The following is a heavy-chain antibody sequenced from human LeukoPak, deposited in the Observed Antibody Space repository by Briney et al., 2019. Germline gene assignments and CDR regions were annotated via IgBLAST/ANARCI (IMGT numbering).Heavy chain of an antibody. CDR3: AAKVFLDLFDY. CDR2: ISSSGSTI. CDR1: GFTFSSYE. Sequence: PGGSLRLSCAASGFTFSSYEMNWVRQAPGKGLEWVSYISSSGSTIYYADSVKGRFTISRDNAKNSLYLQMNSLRAGDTAVYYCAAKVFLDLFDYWGQGTLVTVSS. V-gene: IGHV3-48*03. J-gene: IGHJ4*02. D-gene: IGHD3/OR15-3a*01.